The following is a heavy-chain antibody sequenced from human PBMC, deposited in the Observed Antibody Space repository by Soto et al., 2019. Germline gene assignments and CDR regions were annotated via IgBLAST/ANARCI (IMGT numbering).Heavy chain of an antibody. CDR1: GFTFTSSA. J-gene: IGHJ5*02. V-gene: IGHV1-58*02. Sequence: ASVKVSCKASGFTFTSSAMQWVRQARGQRLEWIGWIVVGSGNTNYAQKFQERVTIIRDMSTSTAYMELSSLRSEDTAVYYCAADLGMGLRPGPVDPWGQGTLVTVSS. CDR2: IVVGSGNT. CDR3: AADLGMGLRPGPVDP. D-gene: IGHD4-17*01.